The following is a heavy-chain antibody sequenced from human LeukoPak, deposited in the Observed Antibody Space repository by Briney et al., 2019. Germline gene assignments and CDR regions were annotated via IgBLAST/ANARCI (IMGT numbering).Heavy chain of an antibody. Sequence: PGRSLRLSCAASGFTFSSYAMHWVRQAPGKGLEWVAVISYDGSNKYYAASVKGRFTISRDHSKNTLYLQMNSLRAEDTAVYYCARENLHLLCLDPWGQGTLVTVSS. D-gene: IGHD3-10*01. V-gene: IGHV3-30-3*01. CDR2: ISYDGSNK. CDR3: ARENLHLLCLDP. J-gene: IGHJ5*02. CDR1: GFTFSSYA.